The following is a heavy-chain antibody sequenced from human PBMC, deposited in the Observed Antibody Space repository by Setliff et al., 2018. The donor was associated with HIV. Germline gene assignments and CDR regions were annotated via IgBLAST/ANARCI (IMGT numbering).Heavy chain of an antibody. D-gene: IGHD5-18*01. J-gene: IGHJ4*02. V-gene: IGHV4-38-2*01. CDR3: ARTLRAAAMGYFDY. Sequence: SETMSLTCAVSGYSISSGYYWGWIRQPPGKGLEWIGSIHHSGSTYNNPSLKSRVTISVDTSKNQFSLNLTSVTAADTSVYYCARTLRAAAMGYFDYWGQGTLVTVSS. CDR1: GYSISSGYY. CDR2: IHHSGST.